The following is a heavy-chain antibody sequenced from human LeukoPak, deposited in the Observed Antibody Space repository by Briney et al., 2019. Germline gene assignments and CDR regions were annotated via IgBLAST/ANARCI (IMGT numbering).Heavy chain of an antibody. V-gene: IGHV3-30*18. D-gene: IGHD1-14*01. J-gene: IGHJ4*02. CDR2: ISYDANNK. CDR1: AFTFRTYG. Sequence: GGSLRLSCAASAFTFRTYGMHWVRQAPGKGLEWVAVISYDANNKDYADSVKGRFTISRDNSKNTLYLQMNSLRAEDTAVYYCAKDRHPARTDGYYFDYWGQGTLVTVSS. CDR3: AKDRHPARTDGYYFDY.